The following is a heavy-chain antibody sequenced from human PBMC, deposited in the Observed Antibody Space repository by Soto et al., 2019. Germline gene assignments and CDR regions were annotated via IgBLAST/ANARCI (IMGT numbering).Heavy chain of an antibody. V-gene: IGHV3-23*01. D-gene: IGHD3-10*01. CDR2: ISGSGGEA. CDR1: GLTLSSHA. Sequence: GGSLRLSCAVSGLTLSSHAMNGVRQAPGKGLEWVSVISGSGGEAKYADSVRGRFTSSRDNSKKTLYLHISSLRADDSAVYFCARGSKDSYPGSRIFDFWGRGTLVTVSS. J-gene: IGHJ4*02. CDR3: ARGSKDSYPGSRIFDF.